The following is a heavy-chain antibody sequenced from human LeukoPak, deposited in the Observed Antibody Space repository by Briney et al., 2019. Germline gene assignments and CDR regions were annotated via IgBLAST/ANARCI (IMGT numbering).Heavy chain of an antibody. CDR1: GFTFSSYW. CDR3: ARVPRTRDTAMV. CDR2: IKQDGSEK. D-gene: IGHD5-18*01. J-gene: IGHJ4*02. V-gene: IGHV3-7*01. Sequence: GGSLRLSCAGSGFTFSSYWMSWVRQAPGKGLEWVANIKQDGSEKYYVDSVKGRFTISRDNAKNSLYLQMNSLRAEDTAVYYCARVPRTRDTAMVWGQGTLVTVSS.